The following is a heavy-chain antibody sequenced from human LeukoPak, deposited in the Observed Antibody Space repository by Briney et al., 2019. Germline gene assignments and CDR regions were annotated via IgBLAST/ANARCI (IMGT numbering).Heavy chain of an antibody. CDR1: GYSISSGYY. J-gene: IGHJ6*03. CDR2: IYSSGST. D-gene: IGHD3-10*01. Sequence: SETLSLTCSVSGYSISSGYYWGWIRQPPGKGLEWIGSIYSSGSTYYNPPLKSRVTISVDTSKNQLSLKVSSVTAADTAVYYCARAYYGSGSYYSDYYYYYMDVWGRGTTITVSS. CDR3: ARAYYGSGSYYSDYYYYYMDV. V-gene: IGHV4-38-2*02.